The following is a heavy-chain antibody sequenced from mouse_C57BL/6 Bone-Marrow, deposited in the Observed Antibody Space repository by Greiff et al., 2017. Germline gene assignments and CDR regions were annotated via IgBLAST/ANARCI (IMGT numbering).Heavy chain of an antibody. Sequence: VQLQQSGPELVKPGASVKISCKASGYAFSSSWMNWVKQRPGKGLEWIGRIYPGDGDTNYNGKFKGKATLTADKSSSTAYMQLSSLTSEDSAVYFCAREGRYDYAMAYMLQVTSVTVSS. D-gene: IGHD1-1*01. CDR1: GYAFSSSW. CDR3: AREGRYDYAMAY. J-gene: IGHJ4*01. V-gene: IGHV1-82*01. CDR2: IYPGDGDT.